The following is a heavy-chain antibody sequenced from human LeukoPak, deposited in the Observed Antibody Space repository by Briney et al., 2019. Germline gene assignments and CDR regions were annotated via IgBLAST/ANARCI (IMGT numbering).Heavy chain of an antibody. CDR1: GFTFDDYA. CDR3: AKAPVGANPSYYFDY. V-gene: IGHV3-9*01. D-gene: IGHD1-26*01. J-gene: IGHJ4*02. Sequence: GRSLTLSCAASGFTFDDYAMHWVRQAPGKGLDWVSGMSWNSGSIGYADSVKGRFTISRDNAKNSLYLQMNSLRAEDTALYYCAKAPVGANPSYYFDYWGQGTLVTVSS. CDR2: MSWNSGSI.